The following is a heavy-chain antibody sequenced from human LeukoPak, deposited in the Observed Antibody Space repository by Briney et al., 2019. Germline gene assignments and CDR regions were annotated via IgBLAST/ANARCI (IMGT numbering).Heavy chain of an antibody. CDR3: ARETTVTTQASYYYYYYMDV. CDR2: IYYSGST. CDR1: GGSISNYY. D-gene: IGHD4-17*01. Sequence: SETLSLTCTVSGGSISNYYWSWVRQPPGKGLEWIGYIYYSGSTNYNPSLKSRVTMSVDTSKNQFSLKLSSVTAADTAVYYCARETTVTTQASYYYYYYMDVWGKGTTVTISS. J-gene: IGHJ6*03. V-gene: IGHV4-59*12.